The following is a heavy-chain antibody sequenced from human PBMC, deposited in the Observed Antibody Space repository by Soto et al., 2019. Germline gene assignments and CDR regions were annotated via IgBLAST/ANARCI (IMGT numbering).Heavy chain of an antibody. CDR2: IYPGDSDT. J-gene: IGHJ6*02. V-gene: IGHV5-51*01. CDR1: GYTFTDYW. D-gene: IGHD6-19*01. Sequence: PVQSLKISCKGSGYTFTDYWICCFLQLRVKGLEWMGIIYPGDSDTRYSPSFQGHVTITVDKSTNTAYLQWNTLRASDTAMYYCARHSSNFRYYYYAMHVWGQGTTVAVSS. CDR3: ARHSSNFRYYYYAMHV.